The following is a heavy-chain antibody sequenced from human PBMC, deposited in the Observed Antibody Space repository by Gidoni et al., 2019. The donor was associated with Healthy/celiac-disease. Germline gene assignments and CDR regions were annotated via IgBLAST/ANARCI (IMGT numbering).Heavy chain of an antibody. V-gene: IGHV1-69*01. J-gene: IGHJ6*02. CDR2: IIPIFGTA. Sequence: QVQLVQSGAEVKKPGSSVKVSCKASGGTFSSYAISWVRQAPGQGLEWMGGIIPIFGTANYAQKFQGRVTITADESTSTAYMELSSLRSEDTAVYYCAHYGDRKDHYYYYGMDVWGQGTTVTVSS. CDR3: AHYGDRKDHYYYYGMDV. CDR1: GGTFSSYA. D-gene: IGHD4-17*01.